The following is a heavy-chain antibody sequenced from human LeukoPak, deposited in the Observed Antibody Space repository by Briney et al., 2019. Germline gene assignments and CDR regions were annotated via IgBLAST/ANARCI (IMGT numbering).Heavy chain of an antibody. CDR3: ARSEGSYYFDY. Sequence: GSSVKVSSKAAGATFSSYAISWVRQAPGQGLEWMGRIIPIFDTANYAQKFQGRVTITTDESTSTAYMELSSLRSEDTAVYYCARSEGSYYFDYWGQGTLVTVSS. CDR1: GATFSSYA. J-gene: IGHJ4*02. CDR2: IIPIFDTA. V-gene: IGHV1-69*05.